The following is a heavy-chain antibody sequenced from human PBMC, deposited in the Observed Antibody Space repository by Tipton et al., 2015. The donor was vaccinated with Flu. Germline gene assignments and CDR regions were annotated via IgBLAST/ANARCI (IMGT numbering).Heavy chain of an antibody. CDR3: ARDRYDSSGFVDY. Sequence: TLSLTCTVSGGSITYYYWTWIRPPAGKGLEWIGRIYTTGSTNYNPSLQSRVTMSLDTSKNQFSLKLSSVPAADTAVYYCARDRYDSSGFVDYWGQGTLVTVSS. CDR2: IYTTGST. D-gene: IGHD3-22*01. J-gene: IGHJ4*02. CDR1: GGSITYYY. V-gene: IGHV4-4*07.